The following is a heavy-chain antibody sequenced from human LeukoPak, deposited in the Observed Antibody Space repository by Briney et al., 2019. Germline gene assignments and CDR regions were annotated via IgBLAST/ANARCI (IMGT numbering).Heavy chain of an antibody. CDR1: GFTFSSYS. V-gene: IGHV3-23*01. D-gene: IGHD1-26*01. CDR2: ISDSGNT. Sequence: GGSLRLSCAASGFTFSSYSMSWVRQAPGKGLEWVSAISDSGNTYHADSVKGRFTISRDNSKNTLYVQMNSLRAEDTAIYYCAKRYSTGLDPWGQGTLVTVSS. CDR3: AKRYSTGLDP. J-gene: IGHJ5*02.